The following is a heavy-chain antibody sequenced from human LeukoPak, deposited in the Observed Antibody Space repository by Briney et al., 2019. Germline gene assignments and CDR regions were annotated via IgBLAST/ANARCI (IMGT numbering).Heavy chain of an antibody. CDR1: GFTFSSYA. D-gene: IGHD3-22*01. J-gene: IGHJ4*02. V-gene: IGHV3-30*04. Sequence: GGSLRLSCAASGFTFSSYAMHWVRQAPGKGLEWVAVISYDGSNKYYADSVKGRFTISRDNSKNTLYLQMNSLRAEDTAVYYCARGYFYDSSVGYWGRGTLVIVSS. CDR2: ISYDGSNK. CDR3: ARGYFYDSSVGY.